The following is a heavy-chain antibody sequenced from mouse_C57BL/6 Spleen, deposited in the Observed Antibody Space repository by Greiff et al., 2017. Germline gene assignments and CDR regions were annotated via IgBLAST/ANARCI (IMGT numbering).Heavy chain of an antibody. V-gene: IGHV1-42*01. D-gene: IGHD1-1*01. Sequence: VQLQQSGPELVKPGASVKISCKASGYSFTGYYMNWVKQSPEKSLEWIGEINPSTGGTTYNQKFKAKATLTVDKSSSTAYMQLKSLTSEDSAVYYCAREDGSSSYYFDYWGQGTTLTVSS. J-gene: IGHJ2*01. CDR1: GYSFTGYY. CDR2: INPSTGGT. CDR3: AREDGSSSYYFDY.